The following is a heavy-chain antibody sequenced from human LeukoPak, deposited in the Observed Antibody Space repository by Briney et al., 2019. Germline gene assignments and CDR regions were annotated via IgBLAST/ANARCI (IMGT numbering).Heavy chain of an antibody. V-gene: IGHV4-4*07. CDR2: IYTSGST. D-gene: IGHD3-10*01. CDR3: ARDKSYGSGSRRKWAPYNWFDP. J-gene: IGHJ5*02. CDR1: GGSISSYY. Sequence: KASETLSLTCTVSGGSISSYYWSWIRQPAGKGLEWIGRIYTSGSTNYNPSLKSRVTMSVDTSKNQFSLKLSSVTAADTAVYYCARDKSYGSGSRRKWAPYNWFDPWGQGTLVTVSS.